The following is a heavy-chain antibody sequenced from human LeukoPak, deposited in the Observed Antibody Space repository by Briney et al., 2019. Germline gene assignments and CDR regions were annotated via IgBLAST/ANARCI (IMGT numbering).Heavy chain of an antibody. Sequence: SVKVSCKASGGTFSSYAISWVRQAPGQGLEWMGGIIPIFGTANYAQKFQGRVTITADESTSTAYMELRSLRSDDTAVYYCARVDDYSNLFDYWGQGTLVTVSS. V-gene: IGHV1-69*13. CDR1: GGTFSSYA. J-gene: IGHJ4*02. D-gene: IGHD4-11*01. CDR3: ARVDDYSNLFDY. CDR2: IIPIFGTA.